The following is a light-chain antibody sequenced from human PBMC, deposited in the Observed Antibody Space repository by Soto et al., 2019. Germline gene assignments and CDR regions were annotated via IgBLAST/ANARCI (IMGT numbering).Light chain of an antibody. CDR3: RQSHGSSPRT. J-gene: IGKJ1*01. Sequence: IVMTQSPAILSVAPGERATLSCRASQNVAHNYAWYQQRPGQAPRLLIFGAAVRPAGGPDKCIGGSACTDDTLTIISRLQDDDSVDYCRQSHGSSPRTLGQGTKVDIK. CDR2: GAA. V-gene: IGKV3-15*01. CDR1: QNVAHN.